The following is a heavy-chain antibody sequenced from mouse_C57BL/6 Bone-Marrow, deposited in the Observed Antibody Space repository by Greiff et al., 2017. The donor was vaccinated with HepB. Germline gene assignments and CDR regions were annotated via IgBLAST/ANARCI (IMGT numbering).Heavy chain of an antibody. CDR3: ARPITTVVATNFDY. V-gene: IGHV5-6*02. J-gene: IGHJ2*01. CDR2: ISSGGSYT. D-gene: IGHD1-1*01. CDR1: GFTFSSYG. Sequence: DVKLVESGGDLVKPGGSLKLSCAASGFTFSSYGMSWVRQTPDKRLEWVATISSGGSYTYYPDSVKGRFTISRDNAKNTLYLQMSSLKSEDTAMYYCARPITTVVATNFDYWGQGTTLTVSS.